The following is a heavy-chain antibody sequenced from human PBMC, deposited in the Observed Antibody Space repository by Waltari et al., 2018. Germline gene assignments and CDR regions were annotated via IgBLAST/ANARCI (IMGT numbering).Heavy chain of an antibody. CDR1: GLSFSNYW. Sequence: EVQLVESGGGLAQPGGSLSVCCAASGLSFSNYWMTWVRQASGKGPECVANIKQDGSEKYYMDSVKGRFTISRDNAKNSLYLQMNNLRVEDTAVYYCTRGGRDSSWYWRDWGQGTLVTVSS. D-gene: IGHD6-13*01. CDR2: IKQDGSEK. CDR3: TRGGRDSSWYWRD. J-gene: IGHJ4*02. V-gene: IGHV3-7*01.